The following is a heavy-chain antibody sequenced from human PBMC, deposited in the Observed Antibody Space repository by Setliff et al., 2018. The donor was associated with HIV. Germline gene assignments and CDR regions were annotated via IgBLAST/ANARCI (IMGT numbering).Heavy chain of an antibody. V-gene: IGHV1-18*04. Sequence: ASVKVSCKASGYTFTSYYMHWVRQAPGQGLEWVGWINIYTGDRTYADNFQYRVTMTADTSTSTVYMELRHLRSDDTAVYYCARDSSASRTPPLHWGQGTLVTGSS. J-gene: IGHJ4*02. CDR1: GYTFTSYY. D-gene: IGHD2-15*01. CDR2: INIYTGDR. CDR3: ARDSSASRTPPLH.